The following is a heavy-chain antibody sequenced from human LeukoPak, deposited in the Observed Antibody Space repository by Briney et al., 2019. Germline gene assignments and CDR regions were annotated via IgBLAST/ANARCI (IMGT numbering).Heavy chain of an antibody. CDR2: ISSKRTTK. D-gene: IGHD2-15*01. CDR1: GFTFSIYS. CDR3: ARERGYCAGDSCHGFDY. V-gene: IGHV3-48*01. Sequence: GGSLRFSSAASGFTFSIYSMDRVPQAPGKGLRWGSKISSKRTTKYYANSVKGRFTLSRDNANNSLYLQMNSLRAEDTAVYYCARERGYCAGDSCHGFDYWGQGVLVTVSS. J-gene: IGHJ4*02.